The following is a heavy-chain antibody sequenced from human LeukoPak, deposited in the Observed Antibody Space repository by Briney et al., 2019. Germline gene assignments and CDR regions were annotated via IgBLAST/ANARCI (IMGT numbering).Heavy chain of an antibody. Sequence: GWSLRLSCAASGFTFSSYAMHWVRQAPGKGLEWVAVISYDGSNKYYADSVKGRFTISRDNSKNTLYLQMNSLRAEDTAVYYCARGMTTVTTYAFDIWGQGTMVTVSS. V-gene: IGHV3-30-3*01. CDR1: GFTFSSYA. CDR3: ARGMTTVTTYAFDI. D-gene: IGHD4-11*01. J-gene: IGHJ3*02. CDR2: ISYDGSNK.